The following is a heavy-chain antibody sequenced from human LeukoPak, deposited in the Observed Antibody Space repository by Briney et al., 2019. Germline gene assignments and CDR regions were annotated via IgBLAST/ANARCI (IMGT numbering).Heavy chain of an antibody. J-gene: IGHJ3*02. V-gene: IGHV3-48*04. CDR3: ASKGGSFTISGVLYNDAFAI. CDR2: ISSSSSTI. Sequence: PGGSLRLSCAASGFTFSSHSMNWVRQAPGKGLEWVSYISSSSSTIYYADSAKGRFTISRDNAKNSLYLQMNNLRAEDTAVYYCASKGGSFTISGVLYNDAFAIWGQGTMVTVSA. CDR1: GFTFSSHS. D-gene: IGHD3-3*01.